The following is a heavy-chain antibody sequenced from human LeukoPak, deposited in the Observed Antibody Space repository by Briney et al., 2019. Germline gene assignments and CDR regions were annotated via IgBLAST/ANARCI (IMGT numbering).Heavy chain of an antibody. Sequence: ASVKVSCKASGYTFTMYYIHWVRQAPGQGLEWMGMINPSDGATTYAQRFQGRVTMTRDMSTTTVYMDLRSLRSEDTAVYFCAREQRGRLSRSFGGLFASYYTYYYMDVWGRGTTVTVSS. CDR1: GYTFTMYY. CDR2: INPSDGAT. D-gene: IGHD3-10*01. J-gene: IGHJ6*03. V-gene: IGHV1-46*01. CDR3: AREQRGRLSRSFGGLFASYYTYYYMDV.